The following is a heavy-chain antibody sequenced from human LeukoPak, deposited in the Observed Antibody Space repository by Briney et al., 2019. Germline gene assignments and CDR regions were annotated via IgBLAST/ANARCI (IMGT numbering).Heavy chain of an antibody. CDR3: AQLTDDN. V-gene: IGHV3-48*03. CDR1: GFTFSSYE. D-gene: IGHD5-18*01. J-gene: IGHJ4*02. Sequence: PGGSLRLSCAASGFTFSSYEMNWVRQAPGKGLEWVSYISSSGSTIYYADPVKGRFTISRDNAKSSLYLQMNSLRGEDTAVYHCAQLTDDNWGQGTLVTVSS. CDR2: ISSSGSTI.